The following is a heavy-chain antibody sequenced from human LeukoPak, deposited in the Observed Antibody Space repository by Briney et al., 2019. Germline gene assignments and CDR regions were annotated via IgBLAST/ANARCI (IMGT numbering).Heavy chain of an antibody. J-gene: IGHJ4*02. D-gene: IGHD6-19*01. Sequence: SETLSLTCAVYGGSFSGYYWSWIRQPPGKGLEWIGEINHSGSTNYIPSLKSRVTISVDTSKNQFSLKLSSVTAADTAVYYCARLAVADPFDYWGQGTLVTVSS. V-gene: IGHV4-34*01. CDR3: ARLAVADPFDY. CDR2: INHSGST. CDR1: GGSFSGYY.